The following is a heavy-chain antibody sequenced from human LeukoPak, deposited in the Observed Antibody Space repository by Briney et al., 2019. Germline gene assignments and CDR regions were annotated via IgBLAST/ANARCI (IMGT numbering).Heavy chain of an antibody. V-gene: IGHV3-23*01. CDR1: GFTFNSYA. Sequence: GGSLRLSCVASGFTFNSYAMSWVRQPPGKGLEWVSSISGIGGRTYHADSVKGRFTISRDNSKNTLYLQMKSLRAEDTALYYCARVPRRHDSVGHHCLYYLDVWGTGTSVTVSS. CDR2: ISGIGGRT. CDR3: ARVPRRHDSVGHHCLYYLDV. J-gene: IGHJ6*03. D-gene: IGHD3-3*01.